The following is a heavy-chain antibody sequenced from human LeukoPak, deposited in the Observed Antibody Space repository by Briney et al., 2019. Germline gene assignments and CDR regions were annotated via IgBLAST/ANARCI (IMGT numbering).Heavy chain of an antibody. CDR3: AIGDSTYYFDY. V-gene: IGHV1-8*01. CDR1: GYTFTTYD. CDR2: MNPNSGNT. J-gene: IGHJ4*02. D-gene: IGHD2-21*01. Sequence: ASVKVSCKASGYTFTTYDIHWVRQATGQGLEWMGWMNPNSGNTGYAQKFQGRVTMTRNTSISTAYMELSSLRSDDTAVYYCAIGDSTYYFDYWGQGTLVTVSS.